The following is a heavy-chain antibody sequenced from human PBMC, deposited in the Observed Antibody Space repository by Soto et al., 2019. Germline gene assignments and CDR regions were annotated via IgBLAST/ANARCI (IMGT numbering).Heavy chain of an antibody. CDR2: ISAYNGNT. CDR1: GYTFTSYG. D-gene: IGHD5-12*01. Sequence: ASEKVSCKASGYTFTSYGISWVRQAPGQGLEWMGWISAYNGNTNYAQKLQGRVTMTTDTSTSTAYMELRSLRSDDTAVYYCAIEGRDGYRMSAFDIWGQGTMVTVSS. CDR3: AIEGRDGYRMSAFDI. V-gene: IGHV1-18*04. J-gene: IGHJ3*02.